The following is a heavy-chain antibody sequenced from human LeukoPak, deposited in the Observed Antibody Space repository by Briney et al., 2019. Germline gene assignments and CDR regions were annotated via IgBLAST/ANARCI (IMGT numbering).Heavy chain of an antibody. CDR2: IYYSGST. CDR3: AREGKDYDMSTGYRNWFDP. Sequence: SQTLSLACTVAGGSISSGGYYWSWIRQHPGKGLEWIGYIYYSGSTYYNASVKSRFTKSIDTSKTQFSLKLTSVTAADTAVDYCAREGKDYDMSTGYRNWFDPWGQGTLVTVSS. V-gene: IGHV4-31*03. J-gene: IGHJ5*02. CDR1: GGSISSGGYY. D-gene: IGHD3-9*01.